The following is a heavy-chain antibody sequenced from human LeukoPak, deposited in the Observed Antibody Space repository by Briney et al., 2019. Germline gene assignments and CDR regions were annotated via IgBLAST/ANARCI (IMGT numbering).Heavy chain of an antibody. D-gene: IGHD6-13*01. CDR2: IYYSGST. V-gene: IGHV4-59*12. J-gene: IGHJ4*02. CDR3: ARGDSSSWYNDY. CDR1: GDSINAYY. Sequence: SETLSLTCSVSGDSINAYYWSWIRQPPGKGLEWIGYIYYSGSTYYNPSLKSRVTISVDTSKNQFSLKLSSVTAADTAVYYCARGDSSSWYNDYWGQGTLVTVSS.